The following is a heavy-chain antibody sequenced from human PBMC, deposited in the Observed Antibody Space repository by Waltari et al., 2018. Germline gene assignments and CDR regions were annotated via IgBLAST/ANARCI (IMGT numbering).Heavy chain of an antibody. CDR2: IYSGGST. CDR1: GFTLSAYG. Sequence: EVQLLESGGNLIQPGGSLRLSCAASGFTLSAYGMPWVRQAPGKGLEWVSVIYSGGSTKYADSVQGRFIISRENSRNMVYLQMSSLTTEDTAVYYCARGRDPGVVGGLSFWGLGTLVTVSS. CDR3: ARGRDPGVVGGLSF. V-gene: IGHV3-23*03. D-gene: IGHD1-26*01. J-gene: IGHJ4*02.